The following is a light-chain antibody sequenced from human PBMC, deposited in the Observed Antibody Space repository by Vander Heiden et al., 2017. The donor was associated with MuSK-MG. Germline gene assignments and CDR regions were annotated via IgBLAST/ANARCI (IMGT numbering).Light chain of an antibody. CDR2: DDT. J-gene: IGLJ2*01. CDR3: QVWDSCSERLV. V-gene: IGLV3-21*02. Sequence: SYVLTQPPSVSVAPGQTARITCGGNNIGSKSVHWYQQKPGQAPVLVVVDDTDRPSGIPDRFAGSNAGNTDTRTISRVEAGVAADYYCQVWDSCSERLVFGGGNKLTVL. CDR1: NIGSKS.